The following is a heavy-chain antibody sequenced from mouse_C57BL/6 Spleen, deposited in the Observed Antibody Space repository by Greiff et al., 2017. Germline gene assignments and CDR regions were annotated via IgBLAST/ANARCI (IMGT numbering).Heavy chain of an antibody. Sequence: EVKLVESGGGLVQPGGSMKLSCAASGFTFSDAWMDWVRQSPEKGLEWVAEIRNKANNHATYYAESVKGRFTISRDDSKSSVYLQMNSLRAEDTGIYYCTRRYDYDGYYAMDYWGQGTSVTVSS. J-gene: IGHJ4*01. CDR3: TRRYDYDGYYAMDY. D-gene: IGHD2-4*01. CDR2: IRNKANNHAT. V-gene: IGHV6-6*01. CDR1: GFTFSDAW.